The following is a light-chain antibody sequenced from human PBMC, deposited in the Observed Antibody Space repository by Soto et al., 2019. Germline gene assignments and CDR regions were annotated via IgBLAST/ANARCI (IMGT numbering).Light chain of an antibody. Sequence: DIQMTQSPSTLSASVGDRVTITCRASQSISSWLAWYQQKPGKAPKLLIYDASRLESGVPSRFSGSGSRTEFTLTISSLQPDDFATYYCQQYNSYSGTFGQGTKVEIK. CDR1: QSISSW. V-gene: IGKV1-5*01. CDR3: QQYNSYSGT. J-gene: IGKJ1*01. CDR2: DAS.